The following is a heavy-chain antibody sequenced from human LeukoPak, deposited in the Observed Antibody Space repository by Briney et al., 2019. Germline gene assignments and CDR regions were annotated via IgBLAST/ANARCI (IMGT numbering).Heavy chain of an antibody. Sequence: SVKVSCKASGGTFSSYAISWVRQAPGQGLEWMGGIIPIFGTANYAQKFQGRVTITTDESTSTAYMELSSLRSEDTAVYYCARRYCSSTSCYTDSGYEYFDYWGQGTLVTVSS. D-gene: IGHD2-2*02. CDR2: IIPIFGTA. CDR1: GGTFSSYA. V-gene: IGHV1-69*05. J-gene: IGHJ4*02. CDR3: ARRYCSSTSCYTDSGYEYFDY.